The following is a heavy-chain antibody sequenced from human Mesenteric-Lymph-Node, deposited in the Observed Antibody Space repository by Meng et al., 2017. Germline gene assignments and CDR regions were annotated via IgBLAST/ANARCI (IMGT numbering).Heavy chain of an antibody. J-gene: IGHJ4*02. CDR3: VKVREGGISGFDY. CDR2: IKENGNEK. Sequence: GGSLRLSCAASGFTFSTYWMNWVRQAPGKGLEWVATIKENGNEKTYVDSVKGRFTISRDNTKNSLNLQMNSLRAEDTAVYYCVKVREGGISGFDYWGQGTLVTVSS. V-gene: IGHV3-7*01. CDR1: GFTFSTYW. D-gene: IGHD3-16*01.